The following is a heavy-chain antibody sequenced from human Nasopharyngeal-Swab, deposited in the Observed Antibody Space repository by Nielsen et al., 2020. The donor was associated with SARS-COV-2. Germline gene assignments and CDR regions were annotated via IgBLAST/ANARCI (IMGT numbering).Heavy chain of an antibody. J-gene: IGHJ5*02. CDR2: IYHSGRT. D-gene: IGHD6-19*01. V-gene: IGHV4-38-2*02. CDR3: ARDQGIVVPIGWLDP. Sequence: WIRQPPGKGLEWIGSIYHSGRTNYNPSLKSRVSISVDTSKNQVSLKLNSVTAADSAVYYCARDQGIVVPIGWLDPWGQGTPVTVSS.